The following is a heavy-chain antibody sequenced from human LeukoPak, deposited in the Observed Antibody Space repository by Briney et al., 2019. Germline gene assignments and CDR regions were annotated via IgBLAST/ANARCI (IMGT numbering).Heavy chain of an antibody. D-gene: IGHD3-10*01. CDR1: GGSISSYY. V-gene: IGHV4-59*08. J-gene: IGHJ4*02. CDR2: IHYSGST. CDR3: ASHDYYGSGSYLPI. Sequence: SETLSLTCAVSGGSISSYYWSWIRQPPGRGLEWIGSIHYSGSTNYNPSLKSRVTISVDTSKNQFSLKLSSVTAADTAVYYCASHDYYGSGSYLPIWGQGTLVTVSS.